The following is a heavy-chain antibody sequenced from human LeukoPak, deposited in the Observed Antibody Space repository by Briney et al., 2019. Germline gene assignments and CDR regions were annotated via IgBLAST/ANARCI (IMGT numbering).Heavy chain of an antibody. CDR1: GGSITNYY. J-gene: IGHJ4*02. D-gene: IGHD6-13*01. Sequence: SETLSLTCTVSGGSITNYYWSWLRQPPGKGLEWIGYIYHSGRTNYNPSLKSRVTISVDTSKNQFSLKLSSVTAADTAVYYCARASGSSWVFDYWGQGTLVTVSS. CDR2: IYHSGRT. CDR3: ARASGSSWVFDY. V-gene: IGHV4-59*01.